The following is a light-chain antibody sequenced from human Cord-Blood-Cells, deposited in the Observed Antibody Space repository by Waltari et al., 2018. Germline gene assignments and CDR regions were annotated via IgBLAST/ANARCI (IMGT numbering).Light chain of an antibody. J-gene: IGKJ5*01. Sequence: EIVLTQSPATLSLSPGDRDTLSRRASQSVSSYLAWYQQNPGQAPRLLIYDASNRATGIPARFRGSGSGTDFTLTISSLEPEDLAVYYCQQRSNWPITFGQGTRLEIK. CDR3: QQRSNWPIT. V-gene: IGKV3-11*01. CDR1: QSVSSY. CDR2: DAS.